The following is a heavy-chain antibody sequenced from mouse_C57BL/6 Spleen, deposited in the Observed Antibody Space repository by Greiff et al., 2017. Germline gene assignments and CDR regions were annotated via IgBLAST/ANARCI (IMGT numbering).Heavy chain of an antibody. J-gene: IGHJ1*03. Sequence: VQLQQSGPVLVKPGASVKMSCKASGYTFTDYYMNWVKQSHGKSLEWIGVINPYNGGTSYNQKFKGKATLTVDKSSSTAYMELNSLTSEDSAVYYCARWDYYGSSFLYWYFDVWGTGTTVTVAS. D-gene: IGHD1-1*01. CDR2: INPYNGGT. V-gene: IGHV1-19*01. CDR1: GYTFTDYY. CDR3: ARWDYYGSSFLYWYFDV.